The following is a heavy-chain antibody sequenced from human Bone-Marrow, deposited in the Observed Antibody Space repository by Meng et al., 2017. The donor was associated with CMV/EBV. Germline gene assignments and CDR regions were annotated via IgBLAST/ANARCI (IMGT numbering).Heavy chain of an antibody. CDR2: NSGSGSST. D-gene: IGHD3-3*01. J-gene: IGHJ4*02. V-gene: IGHV3-23*01. CDR3: AKAQETLSRITIFGVETREKDYFDY. Sequence: WVRQAPGKGLGWVSANSGSGSSTNNADCVKGRFANTRDNCENTMCLQMNSLRAEDTGVYYCAKAQETLSRITIFGVETREKDYFDYWGQGTLVTVSS.